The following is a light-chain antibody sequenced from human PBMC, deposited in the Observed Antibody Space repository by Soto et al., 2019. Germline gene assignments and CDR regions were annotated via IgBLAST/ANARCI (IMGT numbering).Light chain of an antibody. V-gene: IGKV3-15*01. Sequence: EKVMTQSPATLSVSLGERATLSCRASQSVGSNLAWYQRKPGQAPRLLIYGASTRATGIPARFSGSGSGTEFTLTISSLQSEDFAIYFCQQYNNWPPDRTFGQGTKVEIK. CDR2: GAS. CDR1: QSVGSN. CDR3: QQYNNWPPDRT. J-gene: IGKJ1*01.